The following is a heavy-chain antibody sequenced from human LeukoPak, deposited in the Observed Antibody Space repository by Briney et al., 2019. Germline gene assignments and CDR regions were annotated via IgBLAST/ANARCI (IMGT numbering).Heavy chain of an antibody. J-gene: IGHJ4*02. Sequence: SETLSLTCTVSGGSISSSSSYWGWIRQPPGKGLEWIGSIYYSGSTYYNPSLKSRVTISVDTSKNQFSLKLSSVTAADTAVYYCARVGGGNDDILLWFGELLPSNFDYWGQGTLVTVSS. D-gene: IGHD3-10*01. CDR1: GGSISSSSSY. CDR2: IYYSGST. V-gene: IGHV4-39*01. CDR3: ARVGGGNDDILLWFGELLPSNFDY.